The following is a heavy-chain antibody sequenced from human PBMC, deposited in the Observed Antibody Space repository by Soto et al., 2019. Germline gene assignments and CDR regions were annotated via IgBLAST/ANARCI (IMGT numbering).Heavy chain of an antibody. Sequence: HVQLQESGPGLVKPSQTLSLTCTVSGGSISSEGYYWSWIRQHPGTGLEWIGYIYYIGSTYYNPSLKSRITISVDMSNSQFCLKLSSVTAADTAVYYCAKERRTGWLKPWGQGTLVTVSS. CDR3: AKERRTGWLKP. D-gene: IGHD3-22*01. CDR1: GGSISSEGYY. CDR2: IYYIGST. V-gene: IGHV4-31*03. J-gene: IGHJ5*02.